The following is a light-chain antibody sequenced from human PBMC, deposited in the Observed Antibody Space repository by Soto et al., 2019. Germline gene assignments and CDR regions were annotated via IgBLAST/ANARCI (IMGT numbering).Light chain of an antibody. J-gene: IGKJ4*01. V-gene: IGKV1-39*01. CDR3: QQSYSTPPT. CDR2: AAS. CDR1: QSISSY. Sequence: DIQMTQSPSSLSASVGDRVTITCLASQSISSYLNWYQQKPGKVPKLLIYAASSLQSGVPSRFSGSGSGTDFTLTISSLQPEDFATNYCQQSYSTPPTFGGGTKV.